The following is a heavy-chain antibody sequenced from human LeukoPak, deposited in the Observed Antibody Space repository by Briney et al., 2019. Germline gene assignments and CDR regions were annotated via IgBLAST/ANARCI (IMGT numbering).Heavy chain of an antibody. CDR2: IIPILGIA. V-gene: IGHV1-69*02. J-gene: IGHJ4*02. Sequence: SVKVSCKASGGTFSSYTISWVRQAPGQGLEWMGRIIPILGIANYAQKFQGRVTITADKSTSTAYMELSSLRSEDTAVYYCASRPNWNYGDFDYWGQGTLVTVSS. D-gene: IGHD1-7*01. CDR3: ASRPNWNYGDFDY. CDR1: GGTFSSYT.